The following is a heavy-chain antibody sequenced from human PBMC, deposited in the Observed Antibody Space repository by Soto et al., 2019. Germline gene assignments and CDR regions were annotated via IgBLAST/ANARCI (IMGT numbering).Heavy chain of an antibody. V-gene: IGHV4-31*03. J-gene: IGHJ5*02. D-gene: IGHD6-13*01. Sequence: SETLSLTCTVSGGSISSGAYYWGWIRQHPGKGLEWIGYISHLGTAYYTPSLKSRVSLSVDPSKSQFSLNVTSLTAADTAVYYCARVSATGKRWFDPWGPGTLLTVSS. CDR2: ISHLGTA. CDR3: ARVSATGKRWFDP. CDR1: GGSISSGAYY.